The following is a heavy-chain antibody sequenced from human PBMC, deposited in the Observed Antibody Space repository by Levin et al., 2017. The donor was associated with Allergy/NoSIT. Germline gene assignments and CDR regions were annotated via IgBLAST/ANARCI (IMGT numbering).Heavy chain of an antibody. CDR1: GFTFSGHW. CDR2: ISPDGRDI. Sequence: GGSLRLSCEASGFTFSGHWMHWVRQAPGKGLVWVSHISPDGRDISYADSVKGRFTMSRDNAKKTLYLQLNSLRAEDTAVSYCTRGGSNYNIDYWGQGILVTVSS. J-gene: IGHJ4*02. D-gene: IGHD1-14*01. CDR3: TRGGSNYNIDY. V-gene: IGHV3-74*01.